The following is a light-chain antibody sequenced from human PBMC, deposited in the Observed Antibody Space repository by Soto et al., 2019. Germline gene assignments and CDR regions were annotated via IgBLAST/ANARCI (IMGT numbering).Light chain of an antibody. CDR2: ENN. CDR3: ATWNANLSAGV. CDR1: GSNIGNNF. Sequence: QSVLTQPPSVSAAPGQKVTISCSGSGSNIGNNFVSWYQQLPGTAPKLLIYENNKRPSGIPDRFSGSKSGTSATLGISWLRSGDEADYYCATWNANLSAGVLGGGTKLTVL. V-gene: IGLV1-51*02. J-gene: IGLJ3*02.